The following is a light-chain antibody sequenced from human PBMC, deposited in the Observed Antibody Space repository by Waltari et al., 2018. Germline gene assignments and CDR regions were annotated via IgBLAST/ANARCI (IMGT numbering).Light chain of an antibody. CDR2: GAS. CDR3: QHYYDIPYS. CDR1: QNIYSN. V-gene: IGKV1-13*02. Sequence: IQMTQSPSALSASVGDRVTISCRASQNIYSNLAWYQQKPGKAPKFLIYGASSLESGIPSRFSGTGSGTDFTLTISSLQPEDSAVYYCQHYYDIPYSFGQGTKVEIK. J-gene: IGKJ2*03.